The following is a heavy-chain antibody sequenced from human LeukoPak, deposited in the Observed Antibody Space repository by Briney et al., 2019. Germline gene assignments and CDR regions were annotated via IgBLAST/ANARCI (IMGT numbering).Heavy chain of an antibody. D-gene: IGHD1-1*01. Sequence: SETLSLTCAVYGGSFSGYYWSWIRQPPGKGLEWIGEINHSGSTNYNPSLKSRVTISVDTSKNQFSLKLSSVTAADTAVYYCARVPITVREGMDVGGQGTTVTVS. J-gene: IGHJ6*02. CDR2: INHSGST. CDR1: GGSFSGYY. V-gene: IGHV4-34*01. CDR3: ARVPITVREGMDV.